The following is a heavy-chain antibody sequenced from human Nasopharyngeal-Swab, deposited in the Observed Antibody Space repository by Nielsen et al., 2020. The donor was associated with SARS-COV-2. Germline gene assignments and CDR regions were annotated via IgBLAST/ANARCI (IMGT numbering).Heavy chain of an antibody. CDR1: GGSFSGYY. CDR2: IYYSGST. J-gene: IGHJ4*02. CDR3: ARRGRIAVAGFFDY. Sequence: SETLSLTCAVYGGSFSGYYWGWIRQPPGKGLEWIGSIYYSGSTYYNPSLKSRVTISADTSKNQFSLKLSSVTAADTAVYYCARRGRIAVAGFFDYWGQGILVTVSS. D-gene: IGHD6-19*01. V-gene: IGHV4-39*01.